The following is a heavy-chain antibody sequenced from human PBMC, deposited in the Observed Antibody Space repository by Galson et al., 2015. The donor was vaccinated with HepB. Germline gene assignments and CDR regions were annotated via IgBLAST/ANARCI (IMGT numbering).Heavy chain of an antibody. CDR2: ISAYNGNT. V-gene: IGHV1-18*01. Sequence: SVKVSCKASGYTFTSYGISWVRQAPGQGLERMGWISAYNGNTNYAQKLQGRVTVTTDTSTSTAYMELRSLRSDDTAVYYCAREGPGTPYYYGSGSYYGMDVWGQGTTVTVSS. CDR3: AREGPGTPYYYGSGSYYGMDV. D-gene: IGHD3-10*01. J-gene: IGHJ6*02. CDR1: GYTFTSYG.